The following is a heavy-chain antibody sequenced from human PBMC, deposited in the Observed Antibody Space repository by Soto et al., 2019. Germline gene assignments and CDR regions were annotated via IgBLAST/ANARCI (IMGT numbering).Heavy chain of an antibody. D-gene: IGHD2-2*01. CDR1: GGSFSGYY. V-gene: IGHV4-34*01. CDR3: ARVLVVPAATRLDY. J-gene: IGHJ4*02. CDR2: INHSGST. Sequence: SETLSLTCAVYGGSFSGYYWSWIRQPPGKGLEWIGEINHSGSTNYNPSLKSRVTISVDTSKNQFSLKLSSVAAADTAVYYCARVLVVPAATRLDYWGQGTLVTVSS.